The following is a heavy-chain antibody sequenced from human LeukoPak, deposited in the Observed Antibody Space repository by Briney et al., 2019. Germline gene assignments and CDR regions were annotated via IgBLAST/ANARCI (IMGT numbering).Heavy chain of an antibody. J-gene: IGHJ4*02. CDR3: AREGHTAMVFFDY. V-gene: IGHV1-2*02. Sequence: ASVKVSCKASGYTFTGYYMHWVRQAPGQGLEWMGWINPNSGGTNYAQKFQGRVTMTRDTSISTAYMELSRLRSDDTGVYYCAREGHTAMVFFDYWGQGTLVTVSS. CDR1: GYTFTGYY. D-gene: IGHD5-18*01. CDR2: INPNSGGT.